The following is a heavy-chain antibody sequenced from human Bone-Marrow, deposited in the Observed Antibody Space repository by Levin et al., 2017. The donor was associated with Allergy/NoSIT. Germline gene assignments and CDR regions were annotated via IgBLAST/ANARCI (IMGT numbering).Heavy chain of an antibody. CDR3: ARAVRNQLVSDV. Sequence: AASVKVSCKASGYTFSTYDITWVRQATGQGLEWVGWMNPNSGNTGYAQRFQGRVTMTRDTSISTAYLELSSLTSEDTAGYYFARAVRNQLVSDVWGQGTTVSVSS. V-gene: IGHV1-8*01. CDR1: GYTFSTYD. CDR2: MNPNSGNT. D-gene: IGHD2-2*01. J-gene: IGHJ6*02.